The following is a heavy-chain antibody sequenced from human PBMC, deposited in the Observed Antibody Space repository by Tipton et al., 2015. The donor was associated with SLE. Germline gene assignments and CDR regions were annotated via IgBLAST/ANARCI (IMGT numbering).Heavy chain of an antibody. Sequence: QSGPEVKKPGASVKVSCKASGYTFTSYDINWVRQATGQGLEWMGWMNPNSGNTGYAQKFQGRVTMTRNTSISTAYMELSSLRSEDTAVYYCAGPRQPGGDFQHWGQGTLVTVSS. D-gene: IGHD2-8*02. CDR1: GYTFTSYD. CDR2: MNPNSGNT. V-gene: IGHV1-8*01. J-gene: IGHJ1*01. CDR3: AGPRQPGGDFQH.